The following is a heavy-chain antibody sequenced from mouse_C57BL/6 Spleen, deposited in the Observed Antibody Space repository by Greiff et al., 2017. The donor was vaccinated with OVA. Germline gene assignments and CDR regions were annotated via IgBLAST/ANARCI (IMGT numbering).Heavy chain of an antibody. CDR1: GSTFPSYW. D-gene: IGHD1-1*01. CDR2: IYPSESET. J-gene: IGHJ1*03. CDR3: ARPPHDYGSSYWYFDV. V-gene: IGHV1-61*01. Sequence: QVHVKQPGAELVRPGSSVKLSCKASGSTFPSYWMDWVKQRPGQGLEWIGNIYPSESETHYNQKFKDKATLTVDKSSSTAYMQLSSLTSDDSAVYYCARPPHDYGSSYWYFDVWGTGTTVTVSS.